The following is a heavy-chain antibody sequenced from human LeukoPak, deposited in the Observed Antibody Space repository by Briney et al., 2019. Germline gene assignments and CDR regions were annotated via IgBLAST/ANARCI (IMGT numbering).Heavy chain of an antibody. CDR3: ASMAAARPYYYYGMDV. V-gene: IGHV4-39*01. J-gene: IGHJ6*02. CDR1: GGSISSSSYY. D-gene: IGHD6-13*01. Sequence: SETLSLTCTVSGGSISSSSYYWGWIRQPPGKGLEWIGSIYYSGSTYYNPSLKSRVTISVDTSKNQFSLKLSSVTAADTAVYYCASMAAARPYYYYGMDVWGQGTTVTVSS. CDR2: IYYSGST.